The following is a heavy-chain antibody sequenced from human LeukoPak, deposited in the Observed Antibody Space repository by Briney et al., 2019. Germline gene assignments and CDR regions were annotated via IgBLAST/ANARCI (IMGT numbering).Heavy chain of an antibody. Sequence: GGSLRLSCAASGFTFSSYAMSWVRQAPGKGLEWVSAISGSGGSTYYADSVKGRFTISRDNSKNTLYLQMNSLRAEDTAVYYCAKRLLTYYYDSIGRFDPWGQGTLVTVSS. J-gene: IGHJ5*02. CDR1: GFTFSSYA. CDR2: ISGSGGST. CDR3: AKRLLTYYYDSIGRFDP. D-gene: IGHD3-22*01. V-gene: IGHV3-23*01.